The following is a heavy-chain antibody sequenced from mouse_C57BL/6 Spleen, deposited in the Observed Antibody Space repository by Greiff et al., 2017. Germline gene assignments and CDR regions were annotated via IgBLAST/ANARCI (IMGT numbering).Heavy chain of an antibody. J-gene: IGHJ4*01. Sequence: EVKLEESGGDLVKPGASLKLSCEASGYTFTSYGMSWVRQTPDKRLEWVATISSGGSYTYYPDSVKGQFTIARDNAKNTLYLQMSSLKSEDRAMYYCGKHRSGYDDAMDYWGQGTSVTGSS. CDR3: GKHRSGYDDAMDY. CDR2: ISSGGSYT. V-gene: IGHV5-6*02. CDR1: GYTFTSYG. D-gene: IGHD2-2*01.